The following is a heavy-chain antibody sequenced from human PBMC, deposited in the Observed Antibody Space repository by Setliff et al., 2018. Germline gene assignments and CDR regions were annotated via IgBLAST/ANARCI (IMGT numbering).Heavy chain of an antibody. Sequence: SETLSLTCAVYDGSFSDYYWSWIRQPPGKGLEWIGEINHYGSTKYKSSLKSRVTISVDTSKNQFSLKLNSVTAADTAVYYCARRWNFGPYGSGIHDGFDMWGQGTMVTVS. J-gene: IGHJ3*02. CDR2: INHYGST. CDR3: ARRWNFGPYGSGIHDGFDM. D-gene: IGHD3-10*01. CDR1: DGSFSDYY. V-gene: IGHV4-34*01.